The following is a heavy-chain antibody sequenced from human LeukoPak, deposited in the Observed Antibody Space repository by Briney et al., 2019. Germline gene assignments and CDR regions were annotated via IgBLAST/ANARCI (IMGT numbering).Heavy chain of an antibody. CDR1: GGSFSGYY. CDR2: INHSGST. Sequence: SETLSLTCAVYGGSFSGYYWSWIRQPPGKGLEWIGEINHSGSTNYNPSLKSRVTISVDTSKNQFSLKLSSVTAADTAVYYCARDRDYYGSGYVWGKGTTVTISS. J-gene: IGHJ6*04. CDR3: ARDRDYYGSGYV. D-gene: IGHD3-10*01. V-gene: IGHV4-34*01.